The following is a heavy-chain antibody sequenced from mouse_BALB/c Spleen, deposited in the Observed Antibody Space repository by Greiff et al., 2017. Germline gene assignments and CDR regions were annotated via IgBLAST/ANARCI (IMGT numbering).Heavy chain of an antibody. CDR2: IDPSDSET. Sequence: QVQLQQSGPQLVRPGASVKISCKASGYSFTSYWMHWVKQRPGQGLEWIGMIDPSDSETRLNQKFKDKATLTVDKSSSTAYMQLSSPTSEDSAVYYCARGGYDTESAMDYWGQGTSVTVSS. J-gene: IGHJ4*01. V-gene: IGHV1S127*01. D-gene: IGHD2-2*01. CDR1: GYSFTSYW. CDR3: ARGGYDTESAMDY.